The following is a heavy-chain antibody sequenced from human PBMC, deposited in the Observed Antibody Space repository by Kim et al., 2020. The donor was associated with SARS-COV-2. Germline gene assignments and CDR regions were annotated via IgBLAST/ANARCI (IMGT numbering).Heavy chain of an antibody. Sequence: GGSLRLSCAASGFTFSSYAMHWVRQAPGKGLEWVAVISYDGSNKYYADSVKGRFTISRDNSKNTLYLQMNSLRAEDTAVYYCAPSMGRSAVDYWGQGTLVTVSS. V-gene: IGHV3-30-3*01. D-gene: IGHD3-10*01. CDR1: GFTFSSYA. CDR3: APSMGRSAVDY. CDR2: ISYDGSNK. J-gene: IGHJ4*02.